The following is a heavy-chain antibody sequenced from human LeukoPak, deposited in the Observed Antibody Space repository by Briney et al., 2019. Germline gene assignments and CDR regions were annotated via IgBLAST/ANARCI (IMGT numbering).Heavy chain of an antibody. CDR1: GGSISGYS. D-gene: IGHD6-13*01. J-gene: IGHJ4*02. CDR3: ARGGGIAAAPPFDY. CDR2: IYHSGST. Sequence: SETLSLTCNVSGGSISGYSWSWIRQPPGKGLEWIGYIYHSGSTYYNPSLKSRVTISVDRSKNQFSLKLSSVTAADTAVYYCARGGGIAAAPPFDYWGQGTLVTVSS. V-gene: IGHV4-30-2*01.